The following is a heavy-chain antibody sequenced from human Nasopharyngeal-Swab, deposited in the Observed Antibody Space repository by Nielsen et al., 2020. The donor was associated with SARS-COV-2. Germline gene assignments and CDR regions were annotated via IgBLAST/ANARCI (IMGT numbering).Heavy chain of an antibody. CDR2: IYPGDSDT. CDR1: GYSFTSYW. V-gene: IGHV5-51*01. CDR3: AVVFFPFFVVFIIGPFDY. J-gene: IGHJ4*02. Sequence: GESLKISCKGSGYSFTSYWIGWVRQMPGKGLEWMGIIYPGDSDTRYSPSFQGQVTISADKSISTAYLQWSSLKASDTAMYYCAVVFFPFFVVFIIGPFDYWGQGTLVTVSS. D-gene: IGHD3-3*01.